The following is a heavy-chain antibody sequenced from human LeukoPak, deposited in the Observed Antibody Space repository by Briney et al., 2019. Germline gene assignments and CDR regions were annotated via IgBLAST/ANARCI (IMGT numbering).Heavy chain of an antibody. V-gene: IGHV3-30*04. J-gene: IGHJ4*02. D-gene: IGHD6-13*01. Sequence: GGSLRLSCAASGFTFSSYAMHWVRQAPGKGLEWVAVISYDGSNKYYADSVKGRFTISRDNSKNTLYLQMNSLRAEDTAVYYCARDRDSSSWYVVVGVFDYWGQGTLVTVSS. CDR1: GFTFSSYA. CDR2: ISYDGSNK. CDR3: ARDRDSSSWYVVVGVFDY.